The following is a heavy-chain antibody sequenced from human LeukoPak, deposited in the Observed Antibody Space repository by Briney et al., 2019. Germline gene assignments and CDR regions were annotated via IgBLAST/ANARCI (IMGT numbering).Heavy chain of an antibody. CDR3: ARTLYIAAAPGGFDY. CDR2: INPRNAAT. J-gene: IGHJ4*02. Sequence: EASVKVSCKASGYTFAGHYMHWVRQAPGQGLEWMGWINPRNAATNYAQKFQGRVTMTRDTSTGTIYMEMTSLRSDDTAIYYCARTLYIAAAPGGFDYWGQGTLLTVSS. CDR1: GYTFAGHY. V-gene: IGHV1-2*02. D-gene: IGHD6-13*01.